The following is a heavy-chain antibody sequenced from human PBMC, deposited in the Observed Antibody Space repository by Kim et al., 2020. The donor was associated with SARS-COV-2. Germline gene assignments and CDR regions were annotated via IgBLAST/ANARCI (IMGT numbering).Heavy chain of an antibody. J-gene: IGHJ5*02. Sequence: SVNVSCKASGGTFSSYAISWVRQAPGQGLEWMGRIIPILCIANYAQKFQGRVTITADKSTSKAYMELGSLGSEETAGYYWAITLGYCRSSSCPQGFDPWGHGTLVTVSS. V-gene: IGHV1-69*04. CDR3: AITLGYCRSSSCPQGFDP. CDR1: GGTFSSYA. CDR2: IIPILCIA. D-gene: IGHD2-2*01.